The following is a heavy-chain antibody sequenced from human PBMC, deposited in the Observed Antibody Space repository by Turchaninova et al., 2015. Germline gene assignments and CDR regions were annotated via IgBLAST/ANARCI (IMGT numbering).Heavy chain of an antibody. D-gene: IGHD6-19*01. CDR2: ISTRSTSI. V-gene: IGHV3-21*01. CDR3: ARDFSGWSRDF. J-gene: IGHJ4*02. CDR1: GFDFTPYG. Sequence: EVHLVESGGGRVKPGGSLRLSCATSGFDFTPYGMTWVRQAPGKGLEYVSAISTRSTSIYYANSVKGRFTISRDDARSSVYLQMNSLRVEDTAVYYCARDFSGWSRDFWGQGTLVTVSS.